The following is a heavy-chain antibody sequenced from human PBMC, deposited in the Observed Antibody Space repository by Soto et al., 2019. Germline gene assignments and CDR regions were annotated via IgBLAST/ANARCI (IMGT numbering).Heavy chain of an antibody. Sequence: QLQLQESGSQLVKPSQTLSLTCAVSGGSISSGGYSWSWLRQPPGKGLEWIGYIYHSGSTYYNPSLKSRGTISVDRSKNQFSLKLRCVTAADTAVYYCARGQVVAAQHWGRGTLVTVSS. CDR1: GGSISSGGYS. J-gene: IGHJ4*02. CDR3: ARGQVVAAQH. D-gene: IGHD2-15*01. CDR2: IYHSGST. V-gene: IGHV4-30-2*01.